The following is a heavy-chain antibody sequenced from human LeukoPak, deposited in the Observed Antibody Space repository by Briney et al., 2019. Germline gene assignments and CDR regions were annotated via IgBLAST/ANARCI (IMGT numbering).Heavy chain of an antibody. CDR2: ISAYNGKT. CDR1: GYTFSSYG. CDR3: AKEDDPDGRLGY. J-gene: IGHJ4*02. D-gene: IGHD1-14*01. Sequence: ASVKVSCKASGYTFSSYGISWVRQAPGQGLEWMGWISAYNGKTKYAQKLQGRVTMTTETSTSTAYMELRSLRSDDTAVYYCAKEDDPDGRLGYWGQGTLVTVSS. V-gene: IGHV1-18*01.